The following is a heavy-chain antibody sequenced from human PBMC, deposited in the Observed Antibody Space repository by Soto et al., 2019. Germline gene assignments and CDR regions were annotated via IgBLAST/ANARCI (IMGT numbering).Heavy chain of an antibody. J-gene: IGHJ4*02. CDR1: VGSINTFY. Sequence: ETLSVTCTVSVGSINTFYWSWVRQPAGKGLEWIGRIFSSGSTSFNPSLESRVAMSVDTSKNHFSLNLSSATAADMAVYYCAREGSYSAYNFAHGIQLWSFDFWGQGALVTVSS. CDR2: IFSSGST. D-gene: IGHD5-12*01. CDR3: AREGSYSAYNFAHGIQLWSFDF. V-gene: IGHV4-4*07.